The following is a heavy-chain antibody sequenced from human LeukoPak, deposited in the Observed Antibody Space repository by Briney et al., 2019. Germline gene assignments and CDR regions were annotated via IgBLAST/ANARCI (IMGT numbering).Heavy chain of an antibody. CDR1: GFTFSSYW. V-gene: IGHV3-74*01. J-gene: IGHJ4*02. D-gene: IGHD3-22*01. Sequence: PGGSLRLSCAASGFTFSSYWMHWVRQAPGKGLVWVSRIHSDGSSTSYADSVRGRFTISRDDAKSPLYLQMNSLRAEDTAVYYCARSGWPYYFDYWGKGTLVTVSS. CDR2: IHSDGSST. CDR3: ARSGWPYYFDY.